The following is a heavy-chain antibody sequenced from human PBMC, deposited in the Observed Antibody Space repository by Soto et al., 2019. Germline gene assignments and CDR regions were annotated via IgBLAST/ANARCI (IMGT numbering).Heavy chain of an antibody. CDR2: IYYSGRT. Sequence: QVQLQESGPGLVKPSQTLSLTCTVSGGSISSGGYYCSWIRQHPGKGLEWIGYIYYSGRTYYNPSLESRVTISVDTSKNQFSLKLSSVTAADTAVYYCARDGTNTPWDYWGQGTLFTVSS. CDR1: GGSISSGGYY. J-gene: IGHJ4*02. V-gene: IGHV4-31*03. D-gene: IGHD2-8*01. CDR3: ARDGTNTPWDY.